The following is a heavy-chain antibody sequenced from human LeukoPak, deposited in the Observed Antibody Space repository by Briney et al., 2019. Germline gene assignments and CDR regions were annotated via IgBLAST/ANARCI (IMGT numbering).Heavy chain of an antibody. CDR3: ARLGRQVLSNYYYYYMDV. Sequence: PSETLSLTCTVSGGTISSSSYYWGWIRQPPGKGLEWIGSIYYSGTTYYNPSLKSRVTISVDTSKSQFSLRLSSVTAADTAVYYCARLGRQVLSNYYYYYMDVWGKRTTVTVSS. V-gene: IGHV4-39*01. D-gene: IGHD2-8*01. CDR2: IYYSGTT. CDR1: GGTISSSSYY. J-gene: IGHJ6*03.